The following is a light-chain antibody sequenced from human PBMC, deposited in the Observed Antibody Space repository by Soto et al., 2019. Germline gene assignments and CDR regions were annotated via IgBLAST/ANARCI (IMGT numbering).Light chain of an antibody. CDR3: QSYDSSLSAYVV. CDR1: SSNFGAGYD. V-gene: IGLV1-40*01. Sequence: QSVLTQPPSVSGAPGQRVTTPCPGGSSNFGAGYDVHWYQQLPGTAPKLLIYGNSNRPSGVPDRFSGSKSGTSASLAITGLQAEDEADYYCQSYDSSLSAYVVFGGGTKLTVL. CDR2: GNS. J-gene: IGLJ2*01.